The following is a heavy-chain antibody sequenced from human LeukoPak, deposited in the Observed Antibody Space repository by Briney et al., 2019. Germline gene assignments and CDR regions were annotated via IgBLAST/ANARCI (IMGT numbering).Heavy chain of an antibody. Sequence: SETLSLACTVSGGSISSYYWSWIRQPAGKGLEWIGRISTSGSTNYNPSLKSRVTMSVDTSNNQFSLKLSSVTAADTAVYYCARVSHYYDSSGYYYVRAFDIWGQGTMVTVSS. CDR3: ARVSHYYDSSGYYYVRAFDI. CDR1: GGSISSYY. CDR2: ISTSGST. J-gene: IGHJ3*02. V-gene: IGHV4-4*07. D-gene: IGHD3-22*01.